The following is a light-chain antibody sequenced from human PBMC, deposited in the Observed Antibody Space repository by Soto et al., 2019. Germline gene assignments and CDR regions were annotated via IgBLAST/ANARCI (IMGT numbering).Light chain of an antibody. CDR1: SSDVGGYIS. Sequence: QSALTQPRSVSGSPRQSVTISCTGTSSDVGGYISVSWYQHRPGKAPKLMLHDVNKRPSGVPDRFSGSKSGNTASLTISGLQAEDEADYFCCSYAGSHSFIFGGGTKLTVL. J-gene: IGLJ2*01. CDR2: DVN. V-gene: IGLV2-11*01. CDR3: CSYAGSHSFI.